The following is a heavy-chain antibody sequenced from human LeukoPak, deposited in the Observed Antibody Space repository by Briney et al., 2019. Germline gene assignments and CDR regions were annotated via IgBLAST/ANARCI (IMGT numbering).Heavy chain of an antibody. CDR3: ATDHGVTVTTLSSHNWFDP. CDR1: GGTFSSYA. J-gene: IGHJ5*02. D-gene: IGHD4-11*01. V-gene: IGHV1-69*13. Sequence: SLNLSCEASGGTFSSYAISWVRQAPGQGLEWVGGIIPNFGTANYAHKFQGRFTITADESTNKAYMELSSLRSEDTAVYYCATDHGVTVTTLSSHNWFDPGGQGTLVTVSS. CDR2: IIPNFGTA.